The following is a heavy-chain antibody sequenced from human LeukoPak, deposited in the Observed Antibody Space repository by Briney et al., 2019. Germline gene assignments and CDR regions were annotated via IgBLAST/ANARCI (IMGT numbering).Heavy chain of an antibody. CDR1: GGSISSGGYY. V-gene: IGHV4-30-2*01. CDR2: INHSGST. CDR3: ARVYDSSGFFDY. Sequence: SQTLSLTCTVSGGSISSGGYYWSWIRQPPGKGLEWIGEINHSGSTNYNPSLKSRVTISVDTSKNQFSLKLSSVTAADTAVYYCARVYDSSGFFDYWGQGTLVTVSS. D-gene: IGHD3-22*01. J-gene: IGHJ4*02.